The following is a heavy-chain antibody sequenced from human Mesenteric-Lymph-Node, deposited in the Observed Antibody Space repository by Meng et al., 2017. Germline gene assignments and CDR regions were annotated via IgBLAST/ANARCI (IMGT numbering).Heavy chain of an antibody. CDR2: IVVGSGNT. CDR3: ARDAITMVRGVKGRDYYYGMDV. J-gene: IGHJ6*02. V-gene: IGHV1-58*01. CDR1: GFTFTSSA. Sequence: SVKVSCKASGFTFTSSAVQWVRQARGQRLEWIGWIVVGSGNTNYAQKFQERVAITRDMSTSTAYMELSSLRSEDTAVYCCARDAITMVRGVKGRDYYYGMDVWGQGTTVTVSS. D-gene: IGHD3-10*01.